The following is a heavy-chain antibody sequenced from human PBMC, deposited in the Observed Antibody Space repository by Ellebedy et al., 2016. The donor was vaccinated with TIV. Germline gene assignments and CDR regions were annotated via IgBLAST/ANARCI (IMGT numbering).Heavy chain of an antibody. J-gene: IGHJ4*02. V-gene: IGHV3-48*04. D-gene: IGHD4-23*01. CDR3: ARSVEGRFDY. Sequence: GESLKISCAASGFNFKVFSMNWVRQAPGRGLEWIAYMTSDTLTIYYSESVRGRFSISRDNAKNSVYLQMNSLSADDTGVYYCARSVEGRFDYWGRGTLVTVSS. CDR2: MTSDTLTI. CDR1: GFNFKVFS.